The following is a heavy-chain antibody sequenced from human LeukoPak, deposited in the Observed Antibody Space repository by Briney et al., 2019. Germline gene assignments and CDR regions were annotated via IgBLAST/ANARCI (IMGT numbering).Heavy chain of an antibody. Sequence: GASVKVSCRASGYTFTGYYMHWVRQAPGQGLEWMGWINPNSGGTNYAQKFQGRVTMTGDTSITTAYMELSSLRSEDTAVYYCARGTVDTAMVTSDYYYYYMDVWGKGTTVTISS. V-gene: IGHV1-2*02. CDR3: ARGTVDTAMVTSDYYYYYMDV. J-gene: IGHJ6*03. CDR2: INPNSGGT. CDR1: GYTFTGYY. D-gene: IGHD5-18*01.